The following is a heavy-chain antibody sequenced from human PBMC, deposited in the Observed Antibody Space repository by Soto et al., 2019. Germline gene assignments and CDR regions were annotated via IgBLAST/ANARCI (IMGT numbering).Heavy chain of an antibody. V-gene: IGHV1-69*04. D-gene: IGHD2-15*01. J-gene: IGHJ6*03. CDR3: ARDKFGYCSGGSCYGLVYYYMDV. CDR1: GGTFSSYT. CDR2: IIPILGIA. Sequence: ASVKVCCKASGGTFSSYTMRWVRQAHRQGLEWMGRIIPILGIANYAQKFQGRVTITADKSTSTAYMELSSLRSEDTAVYYCARDKFGYCSGGSCYGLVYYYMDVWGKGTTVTVSS.